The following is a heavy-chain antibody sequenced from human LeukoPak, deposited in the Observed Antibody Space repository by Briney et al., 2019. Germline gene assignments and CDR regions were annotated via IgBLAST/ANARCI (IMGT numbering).Heavy chain of an antibody. CDR1: GYTFTGYY. V-gene: IGHV1-2*06. CDR3: ARAEDDFWSGYLNWFDP. J-gene: IGHJ5*02. CDR2: INPNSGGT. D-gene: IGHD3-3*01. Sequence: ASVKVSCRASGYTFTGYYMHWVRQAPGQGLEWMGRINPNSGGTNYAQKFQGRVTMTRDTSISTAYMELGRLRSDDTAVYYCARAEDDFWSGYLNWFDPWGQGTLVTVSS.